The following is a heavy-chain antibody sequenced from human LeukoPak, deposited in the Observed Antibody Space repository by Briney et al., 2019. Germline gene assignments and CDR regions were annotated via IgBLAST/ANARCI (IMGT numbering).Heavy chain of an antibody. V-gene: IGHV4-4*07. D-gene: IGHD3-22*01. CDR2: IYTSGST. J-gene: IGHJ2*01. CDR3: ARQTANEYYYDSSGYYLLNWYFDL. CDR1: GGSISSYY. Sequence: SETLSLTCTVSGGSISSYYWSWIRQPAGKGLEWIGRIYTSGSTNYNPSLKSRVTMSVDTSKNQFSLKLSSVTAADTAVYYCARQTANEYYYDSSGYYLLNWYFDLWGRGTLVTVSS.